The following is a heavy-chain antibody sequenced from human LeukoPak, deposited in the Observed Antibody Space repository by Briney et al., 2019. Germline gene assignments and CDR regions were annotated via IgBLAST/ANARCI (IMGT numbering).Heavy chain of an antibody. CDR1: GESFSGYY. CDR2: ISSSSSYI. D-gene: IGHD3-10*01. Sequence: ETLSLTCAVYGESFSGYYWSWIRQPPGKGLEWVSSISSSSSYIYYADSVKGRFTISRDNAKNSLYLQMNSLRAEDTAVYYCARGQYYYGSGSRLNDYWGQGTLVTVSS. J-gene: IGHJ4*02. V-gene: IGHV3-21*01. CDR3: ARGQYYYGSGSRLNDY.